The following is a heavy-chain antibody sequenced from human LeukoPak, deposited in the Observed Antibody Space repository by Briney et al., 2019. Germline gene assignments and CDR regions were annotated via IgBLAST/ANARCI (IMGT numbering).Heavy chain of an antibody. CDR2: ISSSSSTI. J-gene: IGHJ4*02. Sequence: PGGSLRLSCAASGFTFSSYSMNWVRQAPGEGLGWVSYISSSSSTIYYADSVKGRFTISRDNAKNSLYLQMNSLRAEDTAVYYCARPYGSGSYRYFDYWGQGTLVTVSS. CDR1: GFTFSSYS. D-gene: IGHD3-10*01. CDR3: ARPYGSGSYRYFDY. V-gene: IGHV3-48*01.